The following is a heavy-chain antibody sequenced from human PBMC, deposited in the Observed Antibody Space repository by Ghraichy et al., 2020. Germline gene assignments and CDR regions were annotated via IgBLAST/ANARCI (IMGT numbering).Heavy chain of an antibody. J-gene: IGHJ5*01. V-gene: IGHV4-34*01. CDR1: DGSFRGYS. Sequence: SETLSLTCAVSDGSFRGYSWSWIRQSPGKGLEWIGEINHSGSTNYNPSLKSRVTISVDTSKNQFSLKLSSVTAADTAVYYCARGYSSSPLGSWGQGTLVTVSS. D-gene: IGHD6-6*01. CDR3: ARGYSSSPLGS. CDR2: INHSGST.